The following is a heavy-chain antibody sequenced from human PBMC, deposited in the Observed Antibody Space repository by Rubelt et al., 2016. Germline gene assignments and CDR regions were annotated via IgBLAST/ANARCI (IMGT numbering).Heavy chain of an antibody. Sequence: QVQLVQSGAEVKKPGSSVKVSCKASGGTSSSYAISWVRQAPGQGLEWMGGIIPILGIANYAQKVQCRVTMNTDTSTSTADMELRSLRSDDTAVYYCARAGDYSYWGQGTLVTVSS. V-gene: IGHV1-69*10. CDR3: ARAGDYSY. D-gene: IGHD4-17*01. CDR1: GGTSSSYA. J-gene: IGHJ4*02. CDR2: IIPILGIA.